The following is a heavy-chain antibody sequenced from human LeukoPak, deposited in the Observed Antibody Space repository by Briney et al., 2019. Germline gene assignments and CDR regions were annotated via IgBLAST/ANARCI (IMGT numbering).Heavy chain of an antibody. J-gene: IGHJ4*02. V-gene: IGHV4-34*01. CDR1: GGSFSGYY. CDR2: INHSGST. CDR3: ARGRGWSARTYFDY. D-gene: IGHD6-19*01. Sequence: SETLSLTCAVYGGSFSGYYWSWIRQPPGKGLEWIGEINHSGSTNYNPSLKSRVTISVDTSKNQFSLKLSSVTAADTAVYYCARGRGWSARTYFDYWGQGTLVTVSS.